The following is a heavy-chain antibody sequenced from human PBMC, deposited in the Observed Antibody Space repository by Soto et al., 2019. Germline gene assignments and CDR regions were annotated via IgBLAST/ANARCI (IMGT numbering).Heavy chain of an antibody. J-gene: IGHJ6*02. CDR2: IYYSGST. CDR1: GGSTSSYY. D-gene: IGHD3-3*01. Sequence: SETLSLTCTVSGGSTSSYYWSWIRQPPGKGLEWIGYIYYSGSTNYNPSLKSRVTISVDTSKNQFSLKLSSVTAADTAVYYCGRVAYYDFWSGLGPDYYYGMHVWGQGTTVTVSS. CDR3: GRVAYYDFWSGLGPDYYYGMHV. V-gene: IGHV4-59*01.